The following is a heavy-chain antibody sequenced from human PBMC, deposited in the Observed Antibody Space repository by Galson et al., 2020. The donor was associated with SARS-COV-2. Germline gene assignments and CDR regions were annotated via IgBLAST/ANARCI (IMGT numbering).Heavy chain of an antibody. D-gene: IGHD3-3*01. CDR1: GGSFGYF. CDR2: ITHRAGT. V-gene: IGHV4-34*01. J-gene: IGHJ4*02. CDR3: ARGASYYDFYTGRGRFDF. Sequence: SETLSLTCAVSGGSFGYFWTWIRQPPGKGLEWIGEITHRAGTNFNPSLKSRVTISVDTSKNQFSLKLTSVTAADTAVYYCARGASYYDFYTGRGRFDFWGQGILVTVSS.